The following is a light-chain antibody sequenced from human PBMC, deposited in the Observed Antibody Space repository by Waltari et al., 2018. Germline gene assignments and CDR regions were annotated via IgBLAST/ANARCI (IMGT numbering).Light chain of an antibody. V-gene: IGKV2-28*01. J-gene: IGKJ1*01. CDR2: LVS. Sequence: DIVMTQYSLSLPVTSGELASTSCSSSQSLLHSDGYIYLDLYLQKPGQSPQLLIYLVSNRASGVPDRFSGSGSGTEFTLKISRVEAGDVGIYYCMQGLQTPTFGQGTKVELK. CDR3: MQGLQTPT. CDR1: QSLLHSDGYIY.